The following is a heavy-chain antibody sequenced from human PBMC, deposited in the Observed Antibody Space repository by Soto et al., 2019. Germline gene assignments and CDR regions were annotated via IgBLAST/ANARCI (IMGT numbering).Heavy chain of an antibody. CDR1: GYTFTSYY. V-gene: IGHV1-46*01. D-gene: IGHD4-17*01. J-gene: IGHJ6*02. CDR3: ARDDGDPYYYYYGMDV. CDR2: INPSGGST. Sequence: ASVKVSCKASGYTFTSYYMHWVRQAPGQGLEWMGIINPSGGSTSYAQKFQGRVTMTRDTSTSTVYMELSSLRSEDTAVYYCARDDGDPYYYYYGMDVWGQGTTVTVSS.